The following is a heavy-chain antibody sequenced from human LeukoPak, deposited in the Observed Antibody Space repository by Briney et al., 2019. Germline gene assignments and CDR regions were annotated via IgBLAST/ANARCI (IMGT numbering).Heavy chain of an antibody. CDR3: ARKSGYSGYDSDAFDI. CDR2: INPYSGGT. Sequence: GASVKVSCKASGYTFTGYYMHWVRQAPGQGLEWLGWINPYSGGTNYAQRFQGSVTMTTDTSISTAYMEVSRLRSDDTAMYYCARKSGYSGYDSDAFDIWGQGTMVTVSS. J-gene: IGHJ3*02. D-gene: IGHD5-12*01. V-gene: IGHV1-2*02. CDR1: GYTFTGYY.